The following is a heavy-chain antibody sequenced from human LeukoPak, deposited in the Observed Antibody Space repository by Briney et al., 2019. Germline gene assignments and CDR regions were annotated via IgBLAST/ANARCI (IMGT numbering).Heavy chain of an antibody. Sequence: SETLSLTCAVYGGSFSGYYWSWIRQPPGKGLEWIGSIYYSGSTYYNPSLKSRVTISVDTSKSQCSLKLSSVTAADTAVYYCARDPCSSTTCYSSDYWGQGALVTVSS. CDR2: IYYSGST. J-gene: IGHJ4*02. CDR1: GGSFSGYY. V-gene: IGHV4-34*01. CDR3: ARDPCSSTTCYSSDY. D-gene: IGHD2-2*02.